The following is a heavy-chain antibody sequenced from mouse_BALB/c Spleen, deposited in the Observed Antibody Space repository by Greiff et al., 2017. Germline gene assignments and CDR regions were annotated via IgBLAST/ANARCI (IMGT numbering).Heavy chain of an antibody. Sequence: EVQLQQSGPELVKPGASVKISCKASGYTFTDYNMHWVKQSHGKSLEWIGYIYPYNGGTGYNQKFKSKATLTVDNSSSTAYMELRSLTSEDSAVYYCARDGNYGGFAYWGQGTLVTVSA. CDR2: IYPYNGGT. J-gene: IGHJ3*01. CDR1: GYTFTDYN. V-gene: IGHV1S29*02. CDR3: ARDGNYGGFAY. D-gene: IGHD2-1*01.